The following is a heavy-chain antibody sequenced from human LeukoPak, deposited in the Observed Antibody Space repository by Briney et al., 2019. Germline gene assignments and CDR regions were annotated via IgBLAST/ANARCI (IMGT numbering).Heavy chain of an antibody. CDR2: ISSSSSTI. D-gene: IGHD3-22*01. V-gene: IGHV3-48*01. CDR1: GFTFGNYA. J-gene: IGHJ4*02. Sequence: GGSLRLSCAASGFTFGNYAMTWVRQAPGKGLEWVSYISSSSSTIYYADSVKGRFTISRDNAKNSLYLQMNSLRAEDTAVYYCARGAYYYEDWGQGTLVTVSS. CDR3: ARGAYYYED.